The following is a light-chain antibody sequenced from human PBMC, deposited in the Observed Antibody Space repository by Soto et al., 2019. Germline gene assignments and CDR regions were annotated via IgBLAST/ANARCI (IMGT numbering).Light chain of an antibody. V-gene: IGKV4-1*01. CDR3: QQYNNWHFS. J-gene: IGKJ5*01. CDR1: HTVFFSTTNKNY. Sequence: DIVMTQSPESLAVSLCERATIKCESSHTVFFSTTNKNYLAWYQQRPGQPPKLLIYWASLRESGVPDRFSGSASGTHFTLTIRGLQSDDYAVYFCQQYNNWHFSFGQGTRLDLK. CDR2: WAS.